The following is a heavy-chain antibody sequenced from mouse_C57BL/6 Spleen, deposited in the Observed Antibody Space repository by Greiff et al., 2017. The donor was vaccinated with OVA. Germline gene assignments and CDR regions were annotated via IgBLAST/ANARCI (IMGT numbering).Heavy chain of an antibody. Sequence: QVHVKQSGAELAKPGASVKLSCKASGYTFTSYWMHWVKQRPGQGLEWIGYINPSSGYTKYNQKFKDKATLTADKSSSTAYMQLSSLTYEDSAVYYCARLTAHYYAMDYWGQGTSVTVSS. CDR2: INPSSGYT. CDR1: GYTFTSYW. CDR3: ARLTAHYYAMDY. J-gene: IGHJ4*01. V-gene: IGHV1-7*01.